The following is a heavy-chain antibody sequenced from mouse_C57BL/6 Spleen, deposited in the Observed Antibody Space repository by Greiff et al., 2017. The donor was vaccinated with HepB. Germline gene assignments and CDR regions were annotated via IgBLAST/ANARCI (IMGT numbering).Heavy chain of an antibody. CDR1: GYTFTSYW. CDR3: ARWGYGSWFAY. Sequence: VQLQQPGAELVKPGASVKLSCKASGYTFTSYWMQWVKQRPGQGLEWIGEIDPSDSYTNYNQKFKGKATLTVDPSSSTAYMQLSSLTSEDSAVYYCARWGYGSWFAYWGQGTLVTVSA. J-gene: IGHJ3*01. V-gene: IGHV1-50*01. CDR2: IDPSDSYT. D-gene: IGHD1-1*02.